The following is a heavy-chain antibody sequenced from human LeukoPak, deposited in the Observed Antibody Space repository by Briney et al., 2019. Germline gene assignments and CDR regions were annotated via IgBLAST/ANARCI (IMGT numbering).Heavy chain of an antibody. Sequence: ASVKVSCKASGYTFTSYGISWVRQAPGQGLEWMGWISAYNGNTNYAQKLQGRVTMTTDTSTSTAYMELRSLRSDDTAVYYCARAHYYDSSGYYYFFREGKNFSDYWGQGTLVTVSS. D-gene: IGHD3-22*01. CDR3: ARAHYYDSSGYYYFFREGKNFSDY. CDR2: ISAYNGNT. CDR1: GYTFTSYG. J-gene: IGHJ4*02. V-gene: IGHV1-18*01.